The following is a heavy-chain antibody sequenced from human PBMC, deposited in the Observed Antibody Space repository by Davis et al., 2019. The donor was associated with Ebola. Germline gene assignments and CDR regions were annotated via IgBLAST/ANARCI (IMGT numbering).Heavy chain of an antibody. CDR1: GGSFSGYY. V-gene: IGHV4-34*01. D-gene: IGHD3-10*01. J-gene: IGHJ6*02. CDR3: ARGGSGGYGKDV. CDR2: INHSGST. Sequence: MPSETLSLTCAVYGGSFSGYYWSWIRQPPGKGLEWIGEINHSGSTNYNPSLKSRVTISVDTSKNQFSLKLSSVTAAETAVYYCARGGSGGYGKDVWGQGTTVTVSS.